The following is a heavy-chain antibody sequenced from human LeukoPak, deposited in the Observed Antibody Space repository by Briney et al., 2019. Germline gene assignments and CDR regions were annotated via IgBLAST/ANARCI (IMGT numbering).Heavy chain of an antibody. CDR3: AKALGGNYYYYMDV. CDR2: IWYDGSNE. Sequence: GGSLRLSCAASGFTFGSYGMHWVRQAPGKGLEWVAVIWYDGSNEYYADSVKGPFTISRDNSKNTLYLQMNSLRAEDTAVYYCAKALGGNYYYYMDVWGKGTTVTVSS. D-gene: IGHD3-16*01. J-gene: IGHJ6*03. V-gene: IGHV3-33*06. CDR1: GFTFGSYG.